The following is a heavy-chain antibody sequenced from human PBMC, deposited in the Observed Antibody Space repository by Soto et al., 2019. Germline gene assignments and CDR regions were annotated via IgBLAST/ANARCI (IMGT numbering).Heavy chain of an antibody. CDR2: VIPMYDSV. Sequence: QVQLVQSGAEVKKPGSSVKVSCEASGGTFNTYTINWVRQAPGRGLEWMGQVIPMYDSVNYAESFQGRVTITADKSTNIAYMELSSLRSEETALYCCASWRSYSGSYCFDYWGQGTLVIVSS. CDR3: ASWRSYSGSYCFDY. D-gene: IGHD1-26*01. CDR1: GGTFNTYT. V-gene: IGHV1-69*06. J-gene: IGHJ4*02.